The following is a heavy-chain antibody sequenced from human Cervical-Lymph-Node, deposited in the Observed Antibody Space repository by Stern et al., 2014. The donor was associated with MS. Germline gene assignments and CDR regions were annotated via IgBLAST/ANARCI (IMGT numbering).Heavy chain of an antibody. V-gene: IGHV4-39*01. J-gene: IGHJ4*02. CDR2: IYYSGST. CDR3: ASIAARRGRVDY. Sequence: QVQLQESGPGLVKPSETLSLTCTVSGGSISSSSYYWGWIRQPPGKGLEWIGSIYYSGSTYYNPSLKSRVTISVDTSKNQFSLKLSSVTAADTAVYYCASIAARRGRVDYWGQGTLVTVSS. CDR1: GGSISSSSYY. D-gene: IGHD6-6*01.